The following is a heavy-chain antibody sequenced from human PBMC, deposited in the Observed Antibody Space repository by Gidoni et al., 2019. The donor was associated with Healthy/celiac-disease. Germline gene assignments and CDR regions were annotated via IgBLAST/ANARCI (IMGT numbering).Heavy chain of an antibody. V-gene: IGHV3-23*01. Sequence: EVQLLESGGGLVQPGGSLRLSCAASGFTFSSHAMSWVRQAPGKGLEWVSAISGSGGSTYYADSVKGRFTISRDNSKNTLYLQMNSLRAEDTAVYYCAKDKIRFGYDILTGYQGDWFDPWGQGTLVTVSS. CDR1: GFTFSSHA. CDR2: ISGSGGST. J-gene: IGHJ5*02. D-gene: IGHD3-9*01. CDR3: AKDKIRFGYDILTGYQGDWFDP.